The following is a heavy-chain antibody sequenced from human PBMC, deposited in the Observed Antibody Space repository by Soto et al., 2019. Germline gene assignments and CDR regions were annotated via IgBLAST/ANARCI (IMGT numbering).Heavy chain of an antibody. V-gene: IGHV5-10-1*01. CDR1: GYTFTSYW. Sequence: PGESLKISCKGSGYTFTSYWINWVRQMPGKGLEWMGRIDPTDSYTNYNPSFQGHVTISADKSLSTAYLQWNSLRASDTAIYYCAKGSSGYRPYYFDNCGQGTLVTVSS. J-gene: IGHJ4*02. CDR2: IDPTDSYT. D-gene: IGHD3-22*01. CDR3: AKGSSGYRPYYFDN.